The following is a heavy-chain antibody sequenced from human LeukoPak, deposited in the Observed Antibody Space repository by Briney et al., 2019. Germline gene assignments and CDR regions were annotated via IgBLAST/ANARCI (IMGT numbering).Heavy chain of an antibody. V-gene: IGHV1-46*01. CDR1: GFTFTNYN. CDR2: INPSGGST. J-gene: IGHJ4*02. D-gene: IGHD2-15*01. Sequence: ASVKVSCKASGFTFTNYNMHWVRQAPGQGLEWMGIINPSGGSTNYAQNFQARVTMTRDTSTSTVYMELSSLRSEDTAVYYCARSREDIVVVVAASYYFDYWGQGTLVTVSS. CDR3: ARSREDIVVVVAASYYFDY.